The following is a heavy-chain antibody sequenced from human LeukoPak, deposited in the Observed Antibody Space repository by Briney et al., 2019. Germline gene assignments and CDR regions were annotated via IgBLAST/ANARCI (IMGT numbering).Heavy chain of an antibody. D-gene: IGHD4-11*01. CDR2: IYYSGGT. CDR1: GGAISSYY. CDR3: ARGYSRHVADY. V-gene: IGHV4-59*01. Sequence: SETLSLTCTVSGGAISSYYWSWIRQPPGKGLEWIGCIYYSGGTNYNPSLKSRVTISVDTSKHQFSLQLSSVTAADTAVYYCARGYSRHVADYWGHGSLVT. J-gene: IGHJ4*01.